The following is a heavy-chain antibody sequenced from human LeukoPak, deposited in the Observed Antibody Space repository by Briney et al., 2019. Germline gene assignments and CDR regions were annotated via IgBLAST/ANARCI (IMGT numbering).Heavy chain of an antibody. CDR1: GFTFSSFA. V-gene: IGHV3-23*01. D-gene: IGHD3-22*01. CDR3: AKGPHVGSGYHPDY. Sequence: QAGESLKISCAASGFTFSSFAMTWVRQAPGKGLEWVSTITGSDDKTYYGDSVKGRFTLSRDYSKNTLRLQMNSLRVEDTAIYYCAKGPHVGSGYHPDYWGQGTLVTVSS. J-gene: IGHJ4*02. CDR2: ITGSDDKT.